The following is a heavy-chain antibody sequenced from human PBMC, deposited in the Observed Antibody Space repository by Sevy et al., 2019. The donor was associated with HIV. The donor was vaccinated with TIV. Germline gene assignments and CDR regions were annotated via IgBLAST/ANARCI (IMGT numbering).Heavy chain of an antibody. CDR3: VRDYDSSGYYSTGYYYYGMDV. V-gene: IGHV1-8*03. J-gene: IGHJ6*02. CDR1: GYTFTSYD. D-gene: IGHD3-22*01. CDR2: MNPNSGNT. Sequence: ASVKVSCKASGYTFTSYDINWVRQATGQGLEWMGWMNPNSGNTGYAQKFQGRVTITRNTSISTAYMELSSLRSEDTAVYYCVRDYDSSGYYSTGYYYYGMDVWGQRTTVTVSS.